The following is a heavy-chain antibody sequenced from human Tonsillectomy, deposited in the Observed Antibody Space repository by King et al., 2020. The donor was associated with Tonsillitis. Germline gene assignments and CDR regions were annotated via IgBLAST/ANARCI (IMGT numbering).Heavy chain of an antibody. Sequence: VQLVESGAEVKKPGESLKISCKGSGYSFISWWIGWVRQMPGKGLEWMGMIYPGDSDIRYNPSFRGQVTISADKSITTAYLHWSSLEASDTAIYYCARHEVMTWEWLNFDYYYMDVWGEGTTVTVSS. CDR1: GYSFISWW. CDR3: ARHEVMTWEWLNFDYYYMDV. V-gene: IGHV5-51*01. CDR2: IYPGDSDI. J-gene: IGHJ6*03. D-gene: IGHD5-12*01.